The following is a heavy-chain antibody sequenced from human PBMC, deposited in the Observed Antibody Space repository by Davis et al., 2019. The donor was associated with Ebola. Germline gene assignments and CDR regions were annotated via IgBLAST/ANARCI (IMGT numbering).Heavy chain of an antibody. D-gene: IGHD3-9*01. Sequence: GGSLRLSCAASGLTFSSYGMHWVRQAPGKGLEWVTFISYDGSNKYYADSVKGRFTISRDNAKNSLYLQMNSLRVEDTALYHCARVNAVTGYSRFDPWGQGTLVTVSS. V-gene: IGHV3-30*03. CDR2: ISYDGSNK. CDR1: GLTFSSYG. CDR3: ARVNAVTGYSRFDP. J-gene: IGHJ5*02.